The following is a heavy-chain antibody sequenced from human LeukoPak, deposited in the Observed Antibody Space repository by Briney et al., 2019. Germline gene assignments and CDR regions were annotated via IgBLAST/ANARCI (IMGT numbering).Heavy chain of an antibody. V-gene: IGHV3-30*18. CDR1: GFTFSSYG. CDR2: ISYDGSNK. Sequence: GGSLRLSCAASGFTFSSYGMHWVRQAPGKGLEWVAVISYDGSNKYYADSVKGRFTISRDNSKNTLYLQMNSLRAEDTAVYYCAKVSVAGTDFDYWGQGTLVTVSS. D-gene: IGHD6-19*01. J-gene: IGHJ4*02. CDR3: AKVSVAGTDFDY.